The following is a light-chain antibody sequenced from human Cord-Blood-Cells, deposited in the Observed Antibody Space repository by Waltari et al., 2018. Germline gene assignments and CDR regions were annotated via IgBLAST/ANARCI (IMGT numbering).Light chain of an antibody. CDR1: SSDVGGYNY. CDR2: EVS. CDR3: SSYTSSSTYV. J-gene: IGLJ1*01. Sequence: QAALTPPASGSGSPGQSITISCTGTSSDVGGYNYVSWYQQHPGKTPKLIIYEVSKRPSGVSNRCSGSNAGNTASLTISGLQAEDEADYYCSSYTSSSTYVFGTGTKVTVL. V-gene: IGLV2-14*01.